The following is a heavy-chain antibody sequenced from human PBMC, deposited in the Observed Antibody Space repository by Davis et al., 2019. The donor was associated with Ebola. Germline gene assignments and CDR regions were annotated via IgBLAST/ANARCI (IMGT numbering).Heavy chain of an antibody. V-gene: IGHV3-73*01. CDR3: TGTLGTFDY. J-gene: IGHJ4*02. D-gene: IGHD1-1*01. CDR1: GFTFSGSA. CDR2: IRSKANSYAT. Sequence: GESPTISCAASGFTFSGSAMHWVRQASGKGLEWVGRIRSKANSYATAYAASVKGRFTISRDDSKNTAYLQMNSLKTEDTAVYYCTGTLGTFDYWGQGTLVTVSS.